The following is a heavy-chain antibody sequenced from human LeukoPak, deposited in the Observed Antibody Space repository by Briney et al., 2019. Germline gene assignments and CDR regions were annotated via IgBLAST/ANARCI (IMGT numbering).Heavy chain of an antibody. V-gene: IGHV3-23*01. D-gene: IGHD3-10*01. CDR3: TRYGSGSYLFDY. CDR1: GFTFSSYG. J-gene: IGHJ4*02. CDR2: ISGSGGST. Sequence: GGTLRLSCAASGFTFSSYGMSWVRQAPGKGLEWVSAISGSGGSTYYADSVKGRFTISRDNSKNTLYLQMNSLRAEDTAVYYCTRYGSGSYLFDYWGQGTLVTVSS.